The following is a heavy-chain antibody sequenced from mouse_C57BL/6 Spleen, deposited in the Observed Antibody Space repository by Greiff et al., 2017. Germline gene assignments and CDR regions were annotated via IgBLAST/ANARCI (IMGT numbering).Heavy chain of an antibody. D-gene: IGHD1-1*01. CDR3: ARHGDYYYGSSYEGYFDY. CDR2: ISNGGGST. CDR1: GFTFSDYY. V-gene: IGHV5-12*01. Sequence: EVQLVESGGGLVQPGGSLKLSCAASGFTFSDYYMYWVRQTPEKRLEWVAYISNGGGSTYYPDTVKGRFTISRDNAKNTLYLQMSRLKSEDTAMYYCARHGDYYYGSSYEGYFDYWGQGTTLTVSS. J-gene: IGHJ2*01.